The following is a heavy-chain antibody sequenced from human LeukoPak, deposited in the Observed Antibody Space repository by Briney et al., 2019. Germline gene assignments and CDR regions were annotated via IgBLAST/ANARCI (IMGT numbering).Heavy chain of an antibody. CDR1: GGSVNSGAYY. Sequence: SQTLSLTCTVSGGSVNSGAYYWSWIRQFPGKGLEWIGQIFFTGRTDYNPSLKSRLAISIDTSRDQFSPELSSVSAADTATYYCARDRASGMDYWGQGILVTVSS. V-gene: IGHV4-31*03. CDR2: IFFTGRT. D-gene: IGHD3-10*01. J-gene: IGHJ4*02. CDR3: ARDRASGMDY.